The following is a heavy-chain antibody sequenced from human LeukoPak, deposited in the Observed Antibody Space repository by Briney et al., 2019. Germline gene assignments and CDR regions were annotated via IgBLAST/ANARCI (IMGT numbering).Heavy chain of an antibody. CDR2: ISYDGSNK. J-gene: IGHJ4*02. V-gene: IGHV3-30-3*01. Sequence: GGSLRLSCAASGFTFSSYAMHWVRQAPGKGLEWVAVISYDGSNKYYADSVKGRFTISRDNSKNTLYLQMNSLRAEDTAVYYCARDNSGYVFDYWGQGTLVTVSS. CDR3: ARDNSGYVFDY. CDR1: GFTFSSYA. D-gene: IGHD5-12*01.